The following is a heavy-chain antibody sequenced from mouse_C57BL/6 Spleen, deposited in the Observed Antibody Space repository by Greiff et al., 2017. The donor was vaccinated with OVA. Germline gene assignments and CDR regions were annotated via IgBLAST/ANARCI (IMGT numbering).Heavy chain of an antibody. CDR2: IYPGDGDT. V-gene: IGHV1-80*01. CDR3: ARTDSNYAWFAY. D-gene: IGHD2-5*01. Sequence: QVHVKQSGAELVKPGASVKISCKASGYAFSSYWMNWVKQRPGKGLEWIGQIYPGDGDTNYNGKFKGKATLTADKSSSTAYMQLSSLTSEDSAVYFCARTDSNYAWFAYWGQGTLVTVSA. CDR1: GYAFSSYW. J-gene: IGHJ3*01.